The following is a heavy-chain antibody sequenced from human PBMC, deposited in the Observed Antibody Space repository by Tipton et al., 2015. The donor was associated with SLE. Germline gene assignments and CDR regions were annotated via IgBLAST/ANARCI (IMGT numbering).Heavy chain of an antibody. Sequence: LSLTCAVYGGSFSGYYWSWIRQPPGKGLEWIGYIYYSGSTNYNPSLKSRVTISVDTSKNQFSLKLSSVTAADTAVYYCARETEYDYVWGSYPDIWGQGTMVTVSS. CDR2: IYYSGST. CDR3: ARETEYDYVWGSYPDI. CDR1: GGSFSGYY. V-gene: IGHV4-59*01. D-gene: IGHD3-16*01. J-gene: IGHJ3*02.